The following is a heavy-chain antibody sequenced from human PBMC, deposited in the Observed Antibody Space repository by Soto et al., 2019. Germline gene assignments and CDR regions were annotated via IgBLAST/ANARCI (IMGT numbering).Heavy chain of an antibody. CDR2: IIPMSGRP. Sequence: QVPLVQSGAEVKTPGSSVKVSCKASGGTFNSFSIDWLRQAPGQGLEWMGGIIPMSGRPNYAQRFQGRVTFTADKSTNTVYMEVNSLTREDTAVYYCARRGRESANWFDPWGQGTLVTVSS. V-gene: IGHV1-69*06. CDR3: ARRGRESANWFDP. CDR1: GGTFNSFS. J-gene: IGHJ5*02.